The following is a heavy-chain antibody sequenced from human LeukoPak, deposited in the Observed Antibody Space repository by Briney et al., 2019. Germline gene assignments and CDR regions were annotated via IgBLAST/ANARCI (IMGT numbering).Heavy chain of an antibody. V-gene: IGHV3-23*01. J-gene: IGHJ4*02. CDR3: ARVSYDYVWGSRPTYYFDY. Sequence: PGGSQRLSCEASGFTFSTFAMIWVRQPPGKGLEWVSSIFPSGGEIHYADSVKGRFTISRDNSKNTLYLQMNSLRAEDTAVYYCARVSYDYVWGSRPTYYFDYWGQGTLVTVSS. CDR2: IFPSGGEI. CDR1: GFTFSTFA. D-gene: IGHD3-16*01.